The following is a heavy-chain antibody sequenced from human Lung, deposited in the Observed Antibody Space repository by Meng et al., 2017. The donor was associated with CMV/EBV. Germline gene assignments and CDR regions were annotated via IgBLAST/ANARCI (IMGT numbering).Heavy chain of an antibody. CDR2: IKQDESEI. J-gene: IGHJ6*04. CDR1: GFTFSSFW. V-gene: IGHV3-7*01. D-gene: IGHD1-1*01. CDR3: ARSMLEVNRYYYGMAV. Sequence: SCAASGFTFSSFWMAWVRQAPGKGLEWVGNIKQDESEIQYVGSVKGRFTITRDNAKNSLFLQMNSLRAEDTAVYYCARSMLEVNRYYYGMAVWGAGTXVTGSS.